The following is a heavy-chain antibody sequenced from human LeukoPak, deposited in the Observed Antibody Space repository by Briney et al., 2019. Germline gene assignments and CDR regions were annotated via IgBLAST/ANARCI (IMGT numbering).Heavy chain of an antibody. CDR2: ISGSGGST. J-gene: IGHJ3*02. D-gene: IGHD3-22*01. CDR3: AKDHAYNYYDSSGSSAFDI. CDR1: GFTFSSYA. Sequence: GSLRLSCAASGFTFSSYAMSWVRQAPGKGLEWVSAISGSGGSTYYADSVKGRFTISRDNSKNTLYLQMNSLRAEDTAVYYCAKDHAYNYYDSSGSSAFDIWGQGTMVTVSS. V-gene: IGHV3-23*01.